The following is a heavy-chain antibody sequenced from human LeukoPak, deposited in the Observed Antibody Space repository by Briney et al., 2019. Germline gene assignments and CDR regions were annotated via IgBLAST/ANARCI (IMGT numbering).Heavy chain of an antibody. J-gene: IGHJ4*02. V-gene: IGHV6-1*01. CDR3: ARARVTSIAAADYLDY. Sequence: SQTLSLTCAISGDSVSSNSAAWHWIRQSPSRGLEWLGRTYYRSKWYNDYALSVKSRITINPDTSKNQFSLKLSSVTAADTAVYYCARARVTSIAAADYLDYWGQGTLVTVSS. CDR2: TYYRSKWYN. CDR1: GDSVSSNSAA. D-gene: IGHD6-13*01.